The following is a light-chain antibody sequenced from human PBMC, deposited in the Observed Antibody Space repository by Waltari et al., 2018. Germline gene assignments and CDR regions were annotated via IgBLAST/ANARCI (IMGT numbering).Light chain of an antibody. J-gene: IGKJ1*01. CDR3: QRYVRLPVT. CDR1: KGGSRA. CDR2: GGS. Sequence: RDSKGGSRALARYQENPGSAPNLLMYGGSNRGTGIADRFSGSGSGTEVGLTISRLEPEVFAVYYCQRYVRLPVTFGQGTKVEIK. V-gene: IGKV3-20*01.